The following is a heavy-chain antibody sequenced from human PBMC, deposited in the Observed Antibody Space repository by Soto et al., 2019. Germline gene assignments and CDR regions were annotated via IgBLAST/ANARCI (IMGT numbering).Heavy chain of an antibody. CDR3: ARVGGYCSGGSCSTPEAGYYYYYMDV. J-gene: IGHJ6*03. CDR2: IYYSGST. Sequence: PSETLSLTCTVSGGSISSYYWSWIRQPPGKGLEWIGYIYYSGSTNYNPSLKSRVTISVDTSKNQFSLKLSSVTAADTAVYYCARVGGYCSGGSCSTPEAGYYYYYMDVWGKGTTVTVSS. CDR1: GGSISSYY. V-gene: IGHV4-59*01. D-gene: IGHD2-15*01.